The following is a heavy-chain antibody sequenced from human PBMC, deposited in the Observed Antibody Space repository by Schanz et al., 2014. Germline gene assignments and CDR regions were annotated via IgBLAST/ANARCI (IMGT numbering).Heavy chain of an antibody. CDR2: ITSNGGGT. CDR1: GFTFTNAW. V-gene: IGHV3-23*04. J-gene: IGHJ4*02. Sequence: EVELVESGGGLVKPGGSLRLSCVVSGFTFTNAWMSWVRQAPGKGLEWVSTITSNGGGTYYADSVKGRFTISRDNAKNTLYLQMNSLRVEDTAEYYCAKHRHYADNNGYPGIDYWGQGTLVTVS. CDR3: AKHRHYADNNGYPGIDY. D-gene: IGHD3-16*01.